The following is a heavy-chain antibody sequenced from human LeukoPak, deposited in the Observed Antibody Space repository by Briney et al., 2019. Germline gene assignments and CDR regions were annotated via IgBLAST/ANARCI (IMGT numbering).Heavy chain of an antibody. CDR1: GYTFSGTGWY. V-gene: IGHV1-2*02. J-gene: IGHJ5*02. CDR2: IYPYTGAT. D-gene: IGHD3-22*01. CDR3: ARGDYYDSSGYDRIDWFDP. Sequence: ASVKVSCKASGYTFSGTGWYLYWLRQAPGQGLECMGWIYPYTGATNYAQKFQGRVTMTRDTSISTAYMELSRLRSDDTAVYYCARGDYYDSSGYDRIDWFDPWGQGTLVTVSS.